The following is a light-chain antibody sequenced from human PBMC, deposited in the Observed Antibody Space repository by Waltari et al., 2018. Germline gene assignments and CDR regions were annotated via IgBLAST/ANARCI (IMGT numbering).Light chain of an antibody. CDR1: QTISNW. Sequence: DIQMTQSPSTLSASVGDRVTITCRASQTISNWLAWYQQKPGKAPEVLIYKASSLESGVPSRFSGSGSGTEFTLTISSLQPDDFATDYCQHYNNYPLTFGGGTKVEIK. CDR2: KAS. CDR3: QHYNNYPLT. J-gene: IGKJ4*01. V-gene: IGKV1-5*03.